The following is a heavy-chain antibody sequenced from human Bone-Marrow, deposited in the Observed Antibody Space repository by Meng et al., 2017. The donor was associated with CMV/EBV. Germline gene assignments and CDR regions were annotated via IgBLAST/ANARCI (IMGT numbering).Heavy chain of an antibody. CDR1: GFTCSSYA. J-gene: IGHJ4*02. Sequence: SGFTCSSYAMSWVRQAPGKGLEWVSAISGSGGSTYYADSVKGRFTISRDNSKNTLYLQMNSLRAEDTAVYYCAKDIVVVTASPYYFDYWGQGTLVTVSS. D-gene: IGHD2-21*02. CDR3: AKDIVVVTASPYYFDY. V-gene: IGHV3-23*01. CDR2: ISGSGGST.